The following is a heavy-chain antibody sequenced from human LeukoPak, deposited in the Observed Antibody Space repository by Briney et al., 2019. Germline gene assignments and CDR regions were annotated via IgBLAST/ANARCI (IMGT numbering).Heavy chain of an antibody. Sequence: PSETLSLTCTVSGYSISSGYYWGWIRQPPGKGLEWIGSINLSGHTYYNPSLKSRLTISVDTSNNQFSLKLSSVTAADTAIYYCARQVATKGEWAFDIWGQGTMVTASS. V-gene: IGHV4-38-2*02. CDR2: INLSGHT. D-gene: IGHD5-12*01. CDR1: GYSISSGYY. J-gene: IGHJ3*02. CDR3: ARQVATKGEWAFDI.